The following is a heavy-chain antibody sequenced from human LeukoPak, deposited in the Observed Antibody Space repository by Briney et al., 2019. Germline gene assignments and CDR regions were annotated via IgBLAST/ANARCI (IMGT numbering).Heavy chain of an antibody. D-gene: IGHD3-9*01. Sequence: PGRSLRLSCAASGFTFNNYGMHWVRQAPRKGLEWVAVVSYDGRNKYNAESVKGRFTISRDNSESTLYLQMDSLRAEDTAVYYCARAKEYYDILTGYGYYYGMDVWGQGTTVTVSS. CDR2: VSYDGRNK. V-gene: IGHV3-30*03. CDR1: GFTFNNYG. CDR3: ARAKEYYDILTGYGYYYGMDV. J-gene: IGHJ6*02.